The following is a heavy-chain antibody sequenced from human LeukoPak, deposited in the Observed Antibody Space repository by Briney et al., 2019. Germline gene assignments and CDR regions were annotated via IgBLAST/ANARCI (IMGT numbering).Heavy chain of an antibody. CDR1: GGSISSNNW. CDR2: IYHSGNS. Sequence: SGTLSLTCAVSGGSISSNNWWGWVRPPPGKGLEWIGEIYHSGNSNYNPSLKSRVTISVDKSKNQFSLKLSSVTAADTAVYYCARDVGARLPGYWGQGTLVTVSS. V-gene: IGHV4-4*02. CDR3: ARDVGARLPGY. D-gene: IGHD6-6*01. J-gene: IGHJ4*02.